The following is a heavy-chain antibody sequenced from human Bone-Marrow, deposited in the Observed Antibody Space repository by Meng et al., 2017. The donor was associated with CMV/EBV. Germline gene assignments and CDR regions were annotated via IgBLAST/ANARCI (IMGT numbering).Heavy chain of an antibody. D-gene: IGHD3-3*01. CDR3: ARSSDCWSGYYPY. J-gene: IGHJ4*02. CDR2: MNPNSGNT. CDR1: GYTFTSYD. V-gene: IGHV1-8*01. Sequence: ASVKVSCKASGYTFTSYDINWVREATGQGLEWMGWMNPNSGNTGYAQKFQGRVTMTRNTSISTAYMELSSLRSEDTAVYYCARSSDCWSGYYPYWGQGTLVTVSS.